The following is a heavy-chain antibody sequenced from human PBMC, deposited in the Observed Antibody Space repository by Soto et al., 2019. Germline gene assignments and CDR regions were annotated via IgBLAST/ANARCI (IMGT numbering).Heavy chain of an antibody. CDR1: GDSFNSGSFS. D-gene: IGHD2-8*01. V-gene: IGHV4-30-2*01. Sequence: QLQLRQSGSGLVEPTQTLSLTCAVSGDSFNSGSFSWGWIRQPPGKGLEWVGTVFHGGATRYNPSLQSRVTMSADRSNNQFSLTLSAVTAADTAVDYCARACVGWCGSYPPGYYYGMDVWGQGTTVTVS. J-gene: IGHJ6*02. CDR2: VFHGGAT. CDR3: ARACVGWCGSYPPGYYYGMDV.